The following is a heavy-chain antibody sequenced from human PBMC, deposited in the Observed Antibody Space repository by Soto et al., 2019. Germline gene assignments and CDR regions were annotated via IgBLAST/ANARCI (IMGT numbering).Heavy chain of an antibody. CDR2: ISAYNGNT. J-gene: IGHJ4*02. CDR1: GYTFTSYG. Sequence: ASVKVSCKASGYTFTSYGISWVRQAPGQGLEWMGWISAYNGNTNYAQKLQGRVTMTTDTSTSTAYMELRSLRSDDTAVYYCARSLEYSNSWYSGTPTPAVDYWGQGTLVTVSS. D-gene: IGHD6-13*01. CDR3: ARSLEYSNSWYSGTPTPAVDY. V-gene: IGHV1-18*04.